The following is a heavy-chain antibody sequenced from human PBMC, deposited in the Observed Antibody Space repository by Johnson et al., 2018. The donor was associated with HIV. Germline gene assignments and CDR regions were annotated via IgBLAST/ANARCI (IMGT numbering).Heavy chain of an antibody. CDR2: IGTAGDT. CDR3: ARALGLEVCAFDI. D-gene: IGHD2-8*01. V-gene: IGHV3-13*01. Sequence: VQLVESGGGLVQPGGSLRLSCAASGFTFSSYDMHWVRQATGKGLEWVSAIGTAGDTYYPGSVKGRFTISRDNAKNSLYLQMNSLRAEDTAVYYCARALGLEVCAFDIWGQGTMVTVSS. J-gene: IGHJ3*02. CDR1: GFTFSSYD.